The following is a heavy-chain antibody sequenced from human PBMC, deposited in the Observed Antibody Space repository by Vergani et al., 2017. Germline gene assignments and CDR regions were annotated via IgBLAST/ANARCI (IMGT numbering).Heavy chain of an antibody. CDR3: ARGMVAATFDY. CDR1: GGSISSSSYY. J-gene: IGHJ4*02. D-gene: IGHD2-15*01. Sequence: QLQLQESGPGLVKPSETLSLTCTVSGGSISSSSYYWGWIRQPPGKGLEWIGYIYYSGSTYYNPSLKSRVTISVDTSKNQFSLKLSSVTAADTAVYYCARGMVAATFDYWGQGTLVTVSS. V-gene: IGHV4-30-4*08. CDR2: IYYSGST.